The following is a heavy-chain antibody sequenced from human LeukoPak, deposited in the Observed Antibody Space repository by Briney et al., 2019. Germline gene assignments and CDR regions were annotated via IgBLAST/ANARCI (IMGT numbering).Heavy chain of an antibody. CDR3: ARDRCSSCSSEY. CDR1: GGSISSGGYY. Sequence: SQTLSLTCTVSGGSISSGGYYWSWIRQPPGKGLEWIGYIYYSGSPNYNPSLKSRVTISVDTSKNQFSLKLSSVTAADTAVYYCARDRCSSCSSEYWGQGALVTVSS. V-gene: IGHV4-61*08. J-gene: IGHJ4*02. D-gene: IGHD6-6*01. CDR2: IYYSGSP.